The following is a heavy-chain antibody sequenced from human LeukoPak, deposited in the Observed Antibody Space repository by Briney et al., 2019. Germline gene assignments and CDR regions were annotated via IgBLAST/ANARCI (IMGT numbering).Heavy chain of an antibody. CDR2: IIPIFGTA. CDR1: GGTFSSYA. D-gene: IGHD3-3*01. CDR3: ARESLIFGVVITPAAFDI. Sequence: ASVKVSCKASGGTFSSYAISWVRQAPGQGLEWMGGIIPIFGTADYAQKFQGRVTITADESTSTAYMELSSLRSEDTAVYYCARESLIFGVVITPAAFDIWGQGTMVTVSS. V-gene: IGHV1-69*13. J-gene: IGHJ3*02.